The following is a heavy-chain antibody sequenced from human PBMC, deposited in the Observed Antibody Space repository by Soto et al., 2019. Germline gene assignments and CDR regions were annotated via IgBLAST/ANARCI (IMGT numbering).Heavy chain of an antibody. CDR2: ISSDGSRT. J-gene: IGHJ5*02. CDR3: ARSCCREQNWFDP. D-gene: IGHD2-15*01. Sequence: EVQLVESGGDLVQPGGSLRLSCAASGVTISGYWMHWVRQAPGKGLVWVSRISSDGSRTDYADSVKGRFTISRDNAMNTVHLQMNSLRGEDTAVYYCARSCCREQNWFDPWGQGTLVTVSS. V-gene: IGHV3-74*01. CDR1: GVTISGYW.